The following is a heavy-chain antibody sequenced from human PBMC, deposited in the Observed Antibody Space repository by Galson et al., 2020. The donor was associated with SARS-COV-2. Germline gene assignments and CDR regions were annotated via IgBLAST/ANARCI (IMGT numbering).Heavy chain of an antibody. CDR2: IYYSGST. CDR3: ARLLDCSGGSCPHNWFDP. V-gene: IGHV4-39*01. D-gene: IGHD2-15*01. Sequence: SETLSLTCTVSGGSIRSSSYYWGWIRQPPGKGLEWIGSIYYSGSTYYNPSLKSRVTISVDTSKNQFSLKLSSVTAADTAVYYCARLLDCSGGSCPHNWFDPWGQGTLVTVSS. CDR1: GGSIRSSSYY. J-gene: IGHJ5*02.